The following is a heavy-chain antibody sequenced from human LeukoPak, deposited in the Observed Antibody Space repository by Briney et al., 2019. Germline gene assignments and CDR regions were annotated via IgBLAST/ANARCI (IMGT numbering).Heavy chain of an antibody. D-gene: IGHD3-22*01. CDR2: IYYRGST. CDR1: GGSISSDY. V-gene: IGHV4-59*01. J-gene: IGHJ4*02. Sequence: SETLSLTRTVSGGSISSDYWSWIRQPPGKGLEWIGYIYYRGSTNYNPSLKSRVTISVDTSKNQFSLKLSSVTAADTAVYYCARLSGYSSGHYYSDYWGQGTLVTVSS. CDR3: ARLSGYSSGHYYSDY.